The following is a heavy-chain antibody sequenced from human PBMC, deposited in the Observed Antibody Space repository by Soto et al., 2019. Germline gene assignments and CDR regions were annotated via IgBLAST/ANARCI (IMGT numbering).Heavy chain of an antibody. CDR3: AKGRANTIFGVDTLFDY. CDR1: GFTFSSYW. CDR2: IKQDGSEK. V-gene: IGHV3-7*03. Sequence: GGSLRLSCAASGFTFSSYWMSWVRQAPGKGLEWVANIKQDGSEKYYVDSVKGRFTISRDNSKNTLYLQMNSLRAEDTAVYYCAKGRANTIFGVDTLFDYWGQGTLVTVSS. D-gene: IGHD3-3*01. J-gene: IGHJ4*02.